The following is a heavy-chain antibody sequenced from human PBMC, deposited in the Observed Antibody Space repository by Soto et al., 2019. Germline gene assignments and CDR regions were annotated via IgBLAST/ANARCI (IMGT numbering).Heavy chain of an antibody. D-gene: IGHD6-19*01. CDR3: ASRPRGSVAGTLDS. CDR1: GFNFSDYA. V-gene: IGHV3-23*01. Sequence: PGGSLRLSYAASGFNFSDYAMSWVRQAPGKGLEWVSVINSDGATYYADSVQGRFSISRDNSKSTLCLQMNSLSVEDTAIYYCASRPRGSVAGTLDSWGQGSLVTVSS. J-gene: IGHJ5*01. CDR2: INSDGAT.